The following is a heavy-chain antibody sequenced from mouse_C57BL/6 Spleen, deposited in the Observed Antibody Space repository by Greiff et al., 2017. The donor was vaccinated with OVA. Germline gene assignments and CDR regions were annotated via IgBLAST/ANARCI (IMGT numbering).Heavy chain of an antibody. J-gene: IGHJ4*01. CDR1: GYAFSSYW. D-gene: IGHD2-2*01. Sequence: VQLQQSGAELVKPGASVKISCKASGYAFSSYWMNWVKQRPGKGLEWIGQIYPGDGDTNYNGKFKGKATLTADKSSSTAYMQLSSLTSEDSAVYFCARGGVYGYFYYYAMDYWGQGTSVTVSS. CDR2: IYPGDGDT. V-gene: IGHV1-80*01. CDR3: ARGGVYGYFYYYAMDY.